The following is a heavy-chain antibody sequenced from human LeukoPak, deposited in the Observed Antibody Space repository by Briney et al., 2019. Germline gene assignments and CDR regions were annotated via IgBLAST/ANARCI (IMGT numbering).Heavy chain of an antibody. D-gene: IGHD3-10*01. CDR2: IYYTGNT. J-gene: IGHJ6*03. Sequence: SETLSLTCSVSGDSIIGYYWGWIRQPPGKGLEWIGNIYYTGNTYYNSSLKSRVTISLDTSKNQFSLKVISMTAADTAAYYCARETYYYGSGSYYPDYYYYYYMDVWGKGTTVTISS. V-gene: IGHV4-39*07. CDR1: GDSIIGYY. CDR3: ARETYYYGSGSYYPDYYYYYYMDV.